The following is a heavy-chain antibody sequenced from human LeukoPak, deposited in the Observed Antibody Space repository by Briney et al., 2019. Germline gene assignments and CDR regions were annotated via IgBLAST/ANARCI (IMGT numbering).Heavy chain of an antibody. J-gene: IGHJ4*02. CDR3: GPIPPRKSDY. CDR1: GFTFSSYE. V-gene: IGHV3-48*03. CDR2: ISSSGSTI. D-gene: IGHD2-2*02. Sequence: PGGSLRLSCAASGFTFSSYEMNWVRQAPGKGLEWVSYISSSGSTIYYADSVKGRFTISRDNAKNSLYLQMNSLRAEDTAVYYLGPIPPRKSDYWGQEPLVPVS.